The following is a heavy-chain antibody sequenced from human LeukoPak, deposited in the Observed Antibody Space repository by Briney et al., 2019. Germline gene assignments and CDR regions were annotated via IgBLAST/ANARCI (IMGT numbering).Heavy chain of an antibody. CDR2: ISRSSTYI. CDR3: ARDSTPSPYGGDSALDY. V-gene: IGHV3-21*01. J-gene: IGHJ4*02. Sequence: GGSLRLSCAASGFTFSTYHRNWVRQAPGKALECVSTISRSSTYIYYADSVKARLTISRDNAQHSLYLQLNSLRADDTAVYYCARDSTPSPYGGDSALDYWGQGTLVTVSS. CDR1: GFTFSTYH. D-gene: IGHD4-23*01.